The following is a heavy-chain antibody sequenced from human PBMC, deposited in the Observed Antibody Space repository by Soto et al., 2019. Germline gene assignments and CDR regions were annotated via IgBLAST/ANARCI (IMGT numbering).Heavy chain of an antibody. Sequence: GGSLRLSCSASGFTFSNHAMHWVRQAPGKGLEYLSAISRSGDNTYYADSVKGRFTISRDNSKNTLFFQMTSLRPEDTAVYYCVKVIYDSGWYGFYFDYWGQGTLVTVSS. J-gene: IGHJ4*02. CDR3: VKVIYDSGWYGFYFDY. CDR2: ISRSGDNT. CDR1: GFTFSNHA. D-gene: IGHD6-19*01. V-gene: IGHV3-64D*08.